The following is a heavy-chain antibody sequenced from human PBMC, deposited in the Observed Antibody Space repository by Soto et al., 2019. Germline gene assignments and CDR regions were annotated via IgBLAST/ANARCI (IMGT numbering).Heavy chain of an antibody. V-gene: IGHV4-39*01. CDR2: IYYNGST. D-gene: IGHD2-15*01. CDR1: GGSISSSSYY. CDR3: APLSVSLSGPYGIHV. J-gene: IGHJ6*02. Sequence: SETLSLTCTVSGGSISSSSYYWGWIRQPPGKGLEWIGSIYYNGSTYYNPSLKSRVTISVDTSKNQFSLKLSSVTAADTAVYYCAPLSVSLSGPYGIHVWGQGTTVTVSS.